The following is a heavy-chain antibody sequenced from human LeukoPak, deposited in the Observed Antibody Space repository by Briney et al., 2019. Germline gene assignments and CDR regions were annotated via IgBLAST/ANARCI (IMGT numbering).Heavy chain of an antibody. Sequence: GGSLRLSCAASGFTFSSYAMHWVRQAPGKGLEWVAVISYDGSNKYYADSVKGRFTISRDNSKNTLYLQMNSLRAEDTAVYYCARNERYFDYWGQGTLVTVSS. J-gene: IGHJ4*02. V-gene: IGHV3-30-3*01. CDR2: ISYDGSNK. D-gene: IGHD1-1*01. CDR3: ARNERYFDY. CDR1: GFTFSSYA.